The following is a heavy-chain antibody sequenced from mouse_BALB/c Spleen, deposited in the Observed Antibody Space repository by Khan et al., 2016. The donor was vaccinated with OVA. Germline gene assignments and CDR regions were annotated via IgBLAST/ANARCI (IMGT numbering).Heavy chain of an antibody. D-gene: IGHD2-4*01. Sequence: EVQLQESGPGLVKPSQSLSLTCTVTDYSITSEYTWNWLRQFPGKKLEWMGFISNSGNTRYNPSIKSRTSITRATYKNQFFLQLNSVTSEDTATYYCARKDYYDYDPFPFWGQGTLVTVSA. CDR1: DYSITSEYT. J-gene: IGHJ3*01. CDR2: ISNSGNT. V-gene: IGHV3-2*02. CDR3: ARKDYYDYDPFPF.